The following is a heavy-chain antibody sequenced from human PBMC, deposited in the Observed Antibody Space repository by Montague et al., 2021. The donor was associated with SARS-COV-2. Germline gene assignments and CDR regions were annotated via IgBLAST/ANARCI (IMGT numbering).Heavy chain of an antibody. CDR3: AKEYLPPEYSSSWSNGFDI. CDR2: VSGSGGST. CDR1: GFTFSSYA. D-gene: IGHD6-13*01. V-gene: IGHV3-23*01. J-gene: IGHJ3*02. Sequence: SLRLSCAASGFTFSSYAMSWVRQAPGKGPEWVSAVSGSGGSTYYADSVKGRFTISRDNSKNTLYLQMNSLRAEDTAVYYCAKEYLPPEYSSSWSNGFDIWGQGTMVTVSS.